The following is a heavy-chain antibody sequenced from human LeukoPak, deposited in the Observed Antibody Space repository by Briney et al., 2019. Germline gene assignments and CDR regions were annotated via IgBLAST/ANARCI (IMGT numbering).Heavy chain of an antibody. J-gene: IGHJ6*02. CDR3: ALRGLHYYYYGMDV. CDR2: IYYSGGT. D-gene: IGHD4-17*01. V-gene: IGHV4-39*01. CDR1: GGSISSSSYY. Sequence: SETLSLTCTVSGGSISSSSYYWGWIRQPPGKGLEWIGSIYYSGGTYYNPSLKSRVTISVDTSKNQFSLKLSSVTAADTAVYYCALRGLHYYYYGMDVWGQGATVTVSS.